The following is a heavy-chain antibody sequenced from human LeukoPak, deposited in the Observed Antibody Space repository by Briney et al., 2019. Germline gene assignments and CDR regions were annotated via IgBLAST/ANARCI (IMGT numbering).Heavy chain of an antibody. V-gene: IGHV5-51*01. CDR2: TYPGDSDT. D-gene: IGHD3-22*01. J-gene: IGHJ4*02. CDR1: GYSFTNYW. Sequence: PGESLKISCKGSGYSFTNYWIGWVRQMPGKGLEGMGITYPGDSDTRYSPSFQGQVTISADKSISTAYLQWSSLKASDTAMYHCARLIRWDRYDTSGFDYWGQGTLVTVSS. CDR3: ARLIRWDRYDTSGFDY.